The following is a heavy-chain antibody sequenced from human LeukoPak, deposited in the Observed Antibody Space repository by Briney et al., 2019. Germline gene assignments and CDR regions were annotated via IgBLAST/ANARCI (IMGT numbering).Heavy chain of an antibody. D-gene: IGHD3-3*01. CDR2: FDPEDGET. CDR1: GYTLTELS. J-gene: IGHJ4*02. CDR3: ATVPRPPYDFWSGSYFDY. V-gene: IGHV1-24*01. Sequence: GASVKVSCKVSGYTLTELSMHWVRQAPGKGLEWMGGFDPEDGETIYAQKFQGRVTMTEDTSTGTAYMELSSLRSEDTAVYYCATVPRPPYDFWSGSYFDYWGQGTLVTVSS.